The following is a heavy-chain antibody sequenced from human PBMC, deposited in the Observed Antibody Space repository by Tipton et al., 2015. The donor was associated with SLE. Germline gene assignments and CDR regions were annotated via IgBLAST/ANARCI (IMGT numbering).Heavy chain of an antibody. J-gene: IGHJ4*02. Sequence: SLRLSCAASGFTFSSYEMNWVRQAPGKGLEWVSYISSSGSTIYYADSVKGRFTLSRDNAKSSLCLQMNSLRAEDTALYYCARDYDGYSSSPDYWGQGTLVTVSS. V-gene: IGHV3-48*03. CDR3: ARDYDGYSSSPDY. CDR2: ISSSGSTI. CDR1: GFTFSSYE. D-gene: IGHD6-6*01.